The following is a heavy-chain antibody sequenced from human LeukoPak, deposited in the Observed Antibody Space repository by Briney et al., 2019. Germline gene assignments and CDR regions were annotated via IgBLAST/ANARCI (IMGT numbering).Heavy chain of an antibody. CDR1: GYSFTSYW. V-gene: IGHV5-51*01. J-gene: IGHJ3*02. D-gene: IGHD1-26*01. CDR2: IYPADSDT. Sequence: GESLKISCKGSGYSFTSYWIDWVRQMPGKGLEWMGIIYPADSDTKYSPSFQGQVTISADKSINTAYLQWSSPKASDTAMHYCARRRVVGTFRDAFDIWGQGTMVTVSS. CDR3: ARRRVVGTFRDAFDI.